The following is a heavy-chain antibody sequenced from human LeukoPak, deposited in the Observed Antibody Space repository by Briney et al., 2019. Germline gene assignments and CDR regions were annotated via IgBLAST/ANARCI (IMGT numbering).Heavy chain of an antibody. CDR3: TRGGDAHKLGNF. V-gene: IGHV4-39*01. Sequence: PAETLTLTCTVSDDSIRTNTHYWSWIRKAPGKGLECVGTLHFSGTPYYNPSLSSRASISVGTSKNQFFLNLKSVTVTDTAVYYCTRGGDAHKLGNFWGQGTLVTVSS. CDR1: DDSIRTNTHY. CDR2: LHFSGTP. D-gene: IGHD2-21*01. J-gene: IGHJ4*02.